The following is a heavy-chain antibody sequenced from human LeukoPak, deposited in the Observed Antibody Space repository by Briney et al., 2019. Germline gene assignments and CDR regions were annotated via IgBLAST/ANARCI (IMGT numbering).Heavy chain of an antibody. CDR1: GFTFSSYA. CDR3: ARDYGSGRSNDY. D-gene: IGHD3-10*01. V-gene: IGHV3-30-3*01. J-gene: IGHJ4*02. CDR2: ISHDGSNK. Sequence: PGGSLRLSCAASGFTFSSYAMHWVHQAPGKGLEWVAVISHDGSNKYYADSVKGRFTISRDNSKNTLYLQMNSLRAEDTAVYYCARDYGSGRSNDYWGQGTLVTVSS.